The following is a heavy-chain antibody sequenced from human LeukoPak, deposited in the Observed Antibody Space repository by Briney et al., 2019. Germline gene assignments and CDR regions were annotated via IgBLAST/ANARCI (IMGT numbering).Heavy chain of an antibody. CDR1: GFTFSSST. J-gene: IGHJ4*02. CDR3: ARDGSPSIYYFDY. D-gene: IGHD1-26*01. Sequence: GGSLRLSCAASGFTFSSSTMNWVRQAPGKGLEWVSFITSSSNSIDYADSVKGRFTISRDNAKNSLYLQMNSLRAEDTAVYYCARDGSPSIYYFDYWGQGTLVTVSS. V-gene: IGHV3-48*04. CDR2: ITSSSNSI.